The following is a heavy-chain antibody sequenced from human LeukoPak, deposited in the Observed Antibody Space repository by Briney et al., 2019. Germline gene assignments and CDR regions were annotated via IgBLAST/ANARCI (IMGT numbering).Heavy chain of an antibody. V-gene: IGHV3-30-3*01. D-gene: IGHD1-7*01. CDR1: GLSFSSYA. CDR3: ARGRAGNYHDY. J-gene: IGHJ4*02. Sequence: PRRSLRLFSAPSGLSFSSYAMHSVRQAPGQGLEWVAVISYDGSIKTYTDSAKGQFTISRDNPKNTLYLQLNGLRVEDTAVYYCARGRAGNYHDYWGQGTLVTVTS. CDR2: ISYDGSIK.